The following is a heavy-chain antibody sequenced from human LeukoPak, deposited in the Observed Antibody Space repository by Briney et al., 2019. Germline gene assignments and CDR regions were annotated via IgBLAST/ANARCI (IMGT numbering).Heavy chain of an antibody. CDR3: ARGGGDWYADFDY. V-gene: IGHV4-59*01. J-gene: IGHJ4*02. Sequence: PSETLSLTCTVSGGSISSYYWSWIRQPPGKGLEWIGYIYYSGSTKYNPSLKSRVTISVDTSKNQFSLKLSSVTAADTAVYYCARGGGDWYADFDYWGQGTLVTVSS. CDR2: IYYSGST. D-gene: IGHD2-21*02. CDR1: GGSISSYY.